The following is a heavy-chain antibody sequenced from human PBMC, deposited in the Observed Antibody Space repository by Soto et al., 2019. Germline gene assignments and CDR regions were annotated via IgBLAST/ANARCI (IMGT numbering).Heavy chain of an antibody. CDR3: ARDLELIWFGELFAYYGLDV. CDR2: ISSGGSPI. Sequence: GSLRLSCVASGFTFRDYDMSWIRQAAGKGLEWVSSISSGGSPIYYADSMKGRFTVSRDNAKNSLYLQMNSLRAEDSAVYYCARDLELIWFGELFAYYGLDVWGQGTTVTVSS. D-gene: IGHD3-10*01. J-gene: IGHJ6*02. V-gene: IGHV3-11*01. CDR1: GFTFRDYD.